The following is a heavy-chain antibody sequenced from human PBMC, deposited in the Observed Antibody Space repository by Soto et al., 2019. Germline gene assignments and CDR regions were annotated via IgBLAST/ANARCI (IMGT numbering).Heavy chain of an antibody. J-gene: IGHJ4*02. CDR3: ARGSVAAPRAGFDY. CDR1: GFTFSSYG. V-gene: IGHV3-33*01. Sequence: PGGSLRLSCAASGFTFSSYGMHWVRQAPGKGLEWVAVIWYDGSNKYYADSVKGRFTISRDNSKNTLYLQMNSLRAEDTAVYYCARGSVAAPRAGFDYWGPGTLVTVSS. CDR2: IWYDGSNK. D-gene: IGHD6-6*01.